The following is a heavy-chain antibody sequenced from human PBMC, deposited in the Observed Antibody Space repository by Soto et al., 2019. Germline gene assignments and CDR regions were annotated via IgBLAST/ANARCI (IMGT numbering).Heavy chain of an antibody. J-gene: IGHJ4*02. V-gene: IGHV1-3*01. CDR2: INAGNGNT. Sequence: ASVKFSCKASGYTFTSYAMHWVRQAPGQRLECMGWINAGNGNTKYSQKFQGRVTITRXTXXSXXXMXLXXLRXEXTAVYYCARTHSGYDWDYFDYWGQGTLVTVSS. D-gene: IGHD5-12*01. CDR3: ARTHSGYDWDYFDY. CDR1: GYTFTSYA.